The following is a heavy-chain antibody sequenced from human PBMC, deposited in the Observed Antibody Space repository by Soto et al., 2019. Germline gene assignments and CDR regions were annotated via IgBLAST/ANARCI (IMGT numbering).Heavy chain of an antibody. Sequence: GGSLRLSCAGSGFTFRWFGMNWARQAPGKGLEGVERISNDGSNKYYADSVKGRFTISRDNSKNTLYLQMNSLRAEDTAVYYCARDDAHYYYSSGYPGPWGQGTLVTVSS. CDR2: ISNDGSNK. CDR3: ARDDAHYYYSSGYPGP. D-gene: IGHD3-22*01. CDR1: GFTFRWFG. J-gene: IGHJ5*02. V-gene: IGHV3-30*03.